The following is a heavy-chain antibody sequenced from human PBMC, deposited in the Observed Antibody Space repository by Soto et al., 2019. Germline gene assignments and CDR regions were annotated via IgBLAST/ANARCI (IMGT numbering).Heavy chain of an antibody. Sequence: QVQLQESGPGLVKPSETLSLTCTVSGGSISSYFWSWIRQPPGKGLEWIGYIYYTGGTTRYSPSLKSQVTISVDTSQNHFSLNLRSVSAAETAVYYCARVVPSGYSDYWGQGALVTVSS. D-gene: IGHD5-12*01. V-gene: IGHV4-59*01. CDR1: GGSISSYF. CDR3: ARVVPSGYSDY. J-gene: IGHJ4*02. CDR2: IYYTGGTT.